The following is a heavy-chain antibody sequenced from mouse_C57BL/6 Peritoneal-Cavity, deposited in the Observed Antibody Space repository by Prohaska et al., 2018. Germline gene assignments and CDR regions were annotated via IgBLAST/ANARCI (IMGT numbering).Heavy chain of an antibody. Sequence: PGASVKISCKASGYTFTDYYMNWVKQSHGKSLEWIGDINPNNGGTSYNQKFKGKGTLTVDKYSSTAYMELRSLTSEDSAVYYCASDGNLDDYAMDYWGQGTSVTVSS. CDR1: GYTFTDYY. J-gene: IGHJ4*01. CDR3: ASDGNLDDYAMDY. V-gene: IGHV1-26*01. CDR2: INPNNGGT. D-gene: IGHD2-1*01.